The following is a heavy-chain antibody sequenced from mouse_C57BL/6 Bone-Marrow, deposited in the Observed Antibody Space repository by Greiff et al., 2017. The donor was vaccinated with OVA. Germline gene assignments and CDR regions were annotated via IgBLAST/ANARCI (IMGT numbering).Heavy chain of an antibody. D-gene: IGHD1-1*01. CDR2: ISSGSSTI. V-gene: IGHV5-17*01. J-gene: IGHJ2*01. CDR1: GFTFSDYG. CDR3: ARPGITRCDY. Sequence: EVNVVESGGGLVKPGGSLKLSCAASGFTFSDYGMHWVRQAPEKGLEWVAYISSGSSTIYYADTVKGRFTISRDNAKNTLFLQMTSLRSEDTAMYYCARPGITRCDYWGQGTTLTVSS.